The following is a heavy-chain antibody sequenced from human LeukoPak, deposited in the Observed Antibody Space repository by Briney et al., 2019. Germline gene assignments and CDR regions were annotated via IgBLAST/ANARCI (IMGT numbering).Heavy chain of an antibody. D-gene: IGHD6-13*01. J-gene: IGHJ4*02. CDR3: ARGYGSSSWYNPFDY. V-gene: IGHV5-51*01. CDR1: GYSFTSYW. Sequence: GESLQISCRGSGYSFTSYWIGWVRQMPGKGLEWMGIIYPGDSDTRYSPSFQGQVTISADKSISTAYLQWSSLKASDTAMYYCARGYGSSSWYNPFDYWGQGTLVTVSS. CDR2: IYPGDSDT.